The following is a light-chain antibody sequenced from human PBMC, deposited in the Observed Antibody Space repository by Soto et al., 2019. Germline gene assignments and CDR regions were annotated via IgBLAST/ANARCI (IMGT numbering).Light chain of an antibody. V-gene: IGLV1-44*01. CDR1: STNIGSNI. Sequence: QSVLTQPPSSSGTPGQRVTISCAGSSTNIGSNIVNWYHQLPGTAPKLLIYSNNQRPSGVPDRFSGSKSGTSASLAISGLQPEDEAHYYCAAWEHSLNGVVFGGGTKLTVL. CDR3: AAWEHSLNGVV. J-gene: IGLJ2*01. CDR2: SNN.